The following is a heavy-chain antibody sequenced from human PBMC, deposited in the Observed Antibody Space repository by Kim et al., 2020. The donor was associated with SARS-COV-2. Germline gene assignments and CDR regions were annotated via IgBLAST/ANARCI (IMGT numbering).Heavy chain of an antibody. CDR3: ARGYSASYRIDY. V-gene: IGHV1-46*01. Sequence: TYAQTFQGKFTMTRDTSTSTVYMELSSLRSDDTAVYYCARGYSASYRIDYWGQRTLVTVSS. J-gene: IGHJ4*02. D-gene: IGHD6-13*01.